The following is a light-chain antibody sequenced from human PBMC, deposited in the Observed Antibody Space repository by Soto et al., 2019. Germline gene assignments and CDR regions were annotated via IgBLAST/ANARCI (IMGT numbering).Light chain of an antibody. V-gene: IGKV2-30*02. CDR2: KVS. Sequence: DVVMTQSPLSLPATLGQPASISCRSNQSLVHSDGIAYFSWFQQRPGRSPRRLIYKVSNRDSGVPARFSGSGPGTDFALKISRVEAEDVGVYYCMQGTHWPITFGQGTRLEIK. CDR3: MQGTHWPIT. J-gene: IGKJ5*01. CDR1: QSLVHSDGIAY.